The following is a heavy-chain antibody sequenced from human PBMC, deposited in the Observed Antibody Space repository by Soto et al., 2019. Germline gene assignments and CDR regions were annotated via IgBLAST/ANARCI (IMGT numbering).Heavy chain of an antibody. J-gene: IGHJ3*02. D-gene: IGHD3-22*01. CDR2: IYYSGST. CDR1: GGSISSYY. CDR3: ARDVRGYYDSSGYPKCAFDI. V-gene: IGHV4-59*01. Sequence: SETLSLTCTVSGGSISSYYWSWIRQPPGKGLEWIGYIYYSGSTNYNPSLKSRVTISVDTSKNQFSLKLSSVTAADTAVYYCARDVRGYYDSSGYPKCAFDIWGQGTMVT.